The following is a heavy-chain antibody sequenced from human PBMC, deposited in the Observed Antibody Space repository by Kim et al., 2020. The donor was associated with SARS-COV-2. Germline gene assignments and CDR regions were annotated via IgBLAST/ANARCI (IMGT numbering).Heavy chain of an antibody. CDR3: ATYSSSSSSQY. V-gene: IGHV3-11*03. J-gene: IGHJ1*01. CDR2: ISISSGYT. CDR1: KFTFSDYY. D-gene: IGHD6-6*01. Sequence: GGSLRLSCAASKFTFSDYYISWIRQAPGKGLGWVSYISISSGYTNYADSVKDRFTISKDNAKNSLYLQMKSLRTEDTAVYYCATYSSSSSSQYWGQGTLVTVSA.